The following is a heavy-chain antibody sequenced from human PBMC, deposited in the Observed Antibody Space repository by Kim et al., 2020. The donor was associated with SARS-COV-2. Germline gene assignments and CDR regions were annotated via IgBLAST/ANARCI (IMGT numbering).Heavy chain of an antibody. J-gene: IGHJ5*02. CDR3: AKRGLTYTAS. D-gene: IGHD2-21*02. CDR2: ST. Sequence: STYDADSVKGRFTISRDKSKSTRYLQMNGLRAEYTAVYYCAKRGLTYTASWGQGTLVTVSS. V-gene: IGHV3-66*01.